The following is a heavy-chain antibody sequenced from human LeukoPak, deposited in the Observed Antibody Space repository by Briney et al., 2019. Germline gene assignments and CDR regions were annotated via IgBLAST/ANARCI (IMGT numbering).Heavy chain of an antibody. J-gene: IGHJ6*04. CDR2: ISAYNGNT. CDR1: GYTFTSYG. Sequence: ASVKVSCKASGYTFTSYGISWVRQAPGQGLEWMGWISAYNGNTNYAQKLQGRVTMTTDTSTSTAYMELRSLRSDDTAVYYCARDRSQFLPLWSHYYYGMDVWGKGTTVTVSS. CDR3: ARDRSQFLPLWSHYYYGMDV. V-gene: IGHV1-18*04. D-gene: IGHD5-18*01.